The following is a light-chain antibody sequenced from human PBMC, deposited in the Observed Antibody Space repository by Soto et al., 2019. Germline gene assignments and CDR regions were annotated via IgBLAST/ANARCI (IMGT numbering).Light chain of an antibody. Sequence: QSVLTQPPSASGTPGQRVTISCSGSSSNIGSYIVYWYQKLPGTAPKLLVYSSNQRPSGVPDRFSDSKSGTSASLAISGLWSEDEADYFCAAWDDSLSAVLFGGGTKLTVL. CDR2: SSN. J-gene: IGLJ2*01. V-gene: IGLV1-47*03. CDR3: AAWDDSLSAVL. CDR1: SSNIGSYI.